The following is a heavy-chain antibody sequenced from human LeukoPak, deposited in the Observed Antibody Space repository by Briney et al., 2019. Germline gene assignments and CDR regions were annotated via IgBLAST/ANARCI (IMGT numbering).Heavy chain of an antibody. Sequence: PSETLSLTRTVSRYSMSRGYYWSWIRQAPGKGLEWIGEINHSGSTNYNPSLKSRVTISVDTSKNQFSLKLSSVTAADTAVYYCASSYGGNSYWGQGTLVTVSS. CDR1: RYSMSRGYY. V-gene: IGHV4-34*01. D-gene: IGHD4-23*01. J-gene: IGHJ4*02. CDR3: ASSYGGNSY. CDR2: INHSGST.